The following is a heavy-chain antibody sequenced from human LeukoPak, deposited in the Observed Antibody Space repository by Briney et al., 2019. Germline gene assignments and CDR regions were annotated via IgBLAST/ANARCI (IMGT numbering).Heavy chain of an antibody. D-gene: IGHD4-23*01. CDR2: INWHGGAT. CDR3: VYGGNSGYDGFDM. CDR1: GFTFDDYG. Sequence: GGSLRLSCATSGFTFDDYGMAWVRQVPGKGLEWVSGINWHGGATCYADSVRGRFTISRDTAKKSLYLQMKSLRAEDTAVYYCVYGGNSGYDGFDMWGQGTMVTVSS. J-gene: IGHJ3*02. V-gene: IGHV3-20*04.